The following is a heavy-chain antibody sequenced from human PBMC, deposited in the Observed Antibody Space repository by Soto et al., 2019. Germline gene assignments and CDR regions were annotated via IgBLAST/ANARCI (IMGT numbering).Heavy chain of an antibody. CDR3: AREIPFHYYGMDV. D-gene: IGHD2-2*01. Sequence: PPETLSLTCTVSGGSISRGGYYWSWIRQHPGKGLEWIGYIYYSGSTYYTPSLKSRVTISVDTSKNQFSLKLSSVTAADTAVYYCAREIPFHYYGMDVWGQGTTVTVSS. CDR1: GGSISRGGYY. V-gene: IGHV4-31*03. CDR2: IYYSGST. J-gene: IGHJ6*02.